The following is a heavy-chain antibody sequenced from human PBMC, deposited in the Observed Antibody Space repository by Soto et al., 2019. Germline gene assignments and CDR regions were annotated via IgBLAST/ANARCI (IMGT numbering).Heavy chain of an antibody. CDR2: IYTSGST. J-gene: IGHJ2*01. CDR3: ARNVYSPNWYFDL. V-gene: IGHV4-4*07. D-gene: IGHD2-21*01. Sequence: PSETLSLTCTVSGGSISSYYWSWIQQPAGKGLEWIGRIYTSGSTNYNPSLKSRVTTSVDTSKNQFSLKLSSVTAADTAVYYCARNVYSPNWYFDLWGRGTLVTVSS. CDR1: GGSISSYY.